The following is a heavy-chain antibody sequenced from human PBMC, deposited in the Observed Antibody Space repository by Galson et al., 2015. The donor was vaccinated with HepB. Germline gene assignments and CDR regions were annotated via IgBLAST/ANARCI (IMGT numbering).Heavy chain of an antibody. J-gene: IGHJ4*02. V-gene: IGHV3-30*18. CDR2: ISYDRSNK. Sequence: SLRLACAASGFTFISYGMHWVRQAPRKGLEWLAFISYDRSNKFYADSVKGRFTISRDNSKNTLYLQIDTLRTEDTAVYYCAKEYDFSNGPYFDYWGQGTLVTVSS. D-gene: IGHD3-3*01. CDR1: GFTFISYG. CDR3: AKEYDFSNGPYFDY.